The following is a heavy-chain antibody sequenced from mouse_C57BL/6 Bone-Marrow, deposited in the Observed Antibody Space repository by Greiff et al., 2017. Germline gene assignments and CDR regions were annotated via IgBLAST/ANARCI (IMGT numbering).Heavy chain of an antibody. CDR2: IRNKANGYTT. Sequence: EVNVVESGGGLVQPGGSLSLSCAASGFSFTDYYMSWVRQPPGTALEWLGFIRNKANGYTTEYSASVKGRFTISRDNSQSILYLQMNALRAEDSATYYCARSHAMDDWGQGTSVTVSS. J-gene: IGHJ4*01. CDR1: GFSFTDYY. V-gene: IGHV7-3*01. CDR3: ARSHAMDD.